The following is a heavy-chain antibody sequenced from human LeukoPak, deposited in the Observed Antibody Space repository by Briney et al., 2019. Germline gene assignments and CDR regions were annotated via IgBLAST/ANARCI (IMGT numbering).Heavy chain of an antibody. Sequence: GGSLRLSCAASGFRFSNYWMNWVRQAPGKGLEWVANIKTDGSEKKYVDSVKGRFTISRDNANNSLHLQLNSLRAEDTAVFYCARSLYKSDSSGYYYFDFWGQGTLVTVSS. J-gene: IGHJ4*02. CDR2: IKTDGSEK. V-gene: IGHV3-7*01. CDR3: ARSLYKSDSSGYYYFDF. CDR1: GFRFSNYW. D-gene: IGHD3-22*01.